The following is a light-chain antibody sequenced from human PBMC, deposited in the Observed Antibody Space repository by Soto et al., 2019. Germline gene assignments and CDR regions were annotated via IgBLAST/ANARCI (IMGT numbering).Light chain of an antibody. CDR2: LGS. CDR1: QSLVNSDGNTN. CDR3: MQALQTWT. J-gene: IGKJ1*01. Sequence: DVVMTQSPLSLPVTLGQPASISCRSSQSLVNSDGNTNLNWYLQKPGQSPQLLIYLGSNRASGVPDRFSGSGSGTDFTLKISRVEAEDVGVYYCMQALQTWTFGQGTKVDIK. V-gene: IGKV2-28*01.